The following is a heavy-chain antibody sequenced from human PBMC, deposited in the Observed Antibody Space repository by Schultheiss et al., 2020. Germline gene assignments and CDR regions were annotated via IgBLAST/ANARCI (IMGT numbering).Heavy chain of an antibody. J-gene: IGHJ6*03. D-gene: IGHD3-3*01. CDR2: MNPNSGNT. V-gene: IGHV1-8*01. Sequence: ASVKVSCKASGYTFTSYDINWVRQATGQGLEWMGWMNPNSGNTGYAQKFQGRVTMTRNTSISTAYMELSSLRSEDTAVYYCARLLRLDYDFWSGDYYYYYMDVWGKGTTVTVYS. CDR1: GYTFTSYD. CDR3: ARLLRLDYDFWSGDYYYYYMDV.